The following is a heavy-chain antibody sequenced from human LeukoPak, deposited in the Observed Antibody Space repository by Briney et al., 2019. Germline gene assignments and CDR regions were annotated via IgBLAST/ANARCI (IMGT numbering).Heavy chain of an antibody. CDR2: IYPGDSDT. V-gene: IGHV5-51*01. CDR3: ARSPGYCSGGSCYEVIYYYYGMDV. D-gene: IGHD2-15*01. Sequence: GESLKISCKGSGYSFTSYWIGWVRQMPGKGLEWMGIIYPGDSDTRYSPSFQGQVTISADKSISTAYLQWSGLKASDTAMYYCARSPGYCSGGSCYEVIYYYYGMDVWGQGTTVTVSS. CDR1: GYSFTSYW. J-gene: IGHJ6*02.